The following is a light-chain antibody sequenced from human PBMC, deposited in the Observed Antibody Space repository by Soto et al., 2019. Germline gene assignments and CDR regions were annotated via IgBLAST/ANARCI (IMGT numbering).Light chain of an antibody. CDR1: QSISNN. CDR3: KQSYSPPLA. CDR2: AAY. J-gene: IGKJ1*01. V-gene: IGKV1-39*01. Sequence: DIQMTQSPSTLSASVGDRVIITCRASQSISNNLSWYQQKPGKAHKLLIYAAYTLQSGVQSRFSGSGSGTHFTLTIRSLQPEDFATYYCKQSYSPPLAFGPGTKVDIK.